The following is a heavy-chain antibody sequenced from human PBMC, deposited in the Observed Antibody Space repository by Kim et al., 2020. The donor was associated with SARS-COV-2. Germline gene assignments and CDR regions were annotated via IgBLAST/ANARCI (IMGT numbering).Heavy chain of an antibody. V-gene: IGHV1-2*02. Sequence: ASVKVSCKASGYTFTGYYMHWVRQAPGQGLEWMGWINPNSGGTNYAQKFQGRVTMTRDTSISTAYMELSRLRSDDTAVYYCACSGSYLGHGYDAFDIWGQGTMVTVSS. D-gene: IGHD3-10*02. CDR2: INPNSGGT. CDR1: GYTFTGYY. CDR3: ACSGSYLGHGYDAFDI. J-gene: IGHJ3*02.